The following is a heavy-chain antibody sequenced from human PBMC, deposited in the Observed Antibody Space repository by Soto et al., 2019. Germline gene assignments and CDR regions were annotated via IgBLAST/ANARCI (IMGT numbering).Heavy chain of an antibody. CDR3: ARVVTTVTTGMDV. CDR2: ISHSGST. Sequence: SETLSLTCAVYGGSFSGYYWSWIRQPPGKGLEWIGEISHSGSTNYNPSLKSRVTISVDTSKNQFSLKLSSVTAADTAVYYCARVVTTVTTGMDVWGKGTTVTVSS. J-gene: IGHJ6*03. D-gene: IGHD4-4*01. CDR1: GGSFSGYY. V-gene: IGHV4-34*01.